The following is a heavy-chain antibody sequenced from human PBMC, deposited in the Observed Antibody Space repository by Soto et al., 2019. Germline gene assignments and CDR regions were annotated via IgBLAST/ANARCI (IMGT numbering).Heavy chain of an antibody. CDR1: GFTFSSYA. Sequence: LRLSCAATGFTFSSYAMSWVRQAPGKGLEWVSAISGSGGNTYYADSVKGRFTISRDNSKNTLDLQVNSLRAEDTAVFYCAKVPRYCSGGRCFAGYFEYWGQGTLVTVSS. D-gene: IGHD2-15*01. V-gene: IGHV3-23*01. CDR3: AKVPRYCSGGRCFAGYFEY. CDR2: ISGSGGNT. J-gene: IGHJ4*01.